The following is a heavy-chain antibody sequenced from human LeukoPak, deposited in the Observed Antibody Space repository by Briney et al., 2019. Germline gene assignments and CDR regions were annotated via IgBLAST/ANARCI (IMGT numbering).Heavy chain of an antibody. J-gene: IGHJ4*02. CDR1: GGSFSGYY. V-gene: IGHV4-34*01. Sequence: SETLSLTCAVYGGSFSGYYWSWIRQPPGKGLEWIGEINHSGSTNYNPSLKSRVTISVDTSKNQFSLKLSSVTAADTAVYYCARAGSSSWYGGGTFDYWGQGTLVTVS. CDR3: ARAGSSSWYGGGTFDY. D-gene: IGHD6-13*01. CDR2: INHSGST.